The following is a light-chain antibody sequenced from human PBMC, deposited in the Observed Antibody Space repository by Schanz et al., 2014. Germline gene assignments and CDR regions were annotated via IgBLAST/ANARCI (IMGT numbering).Light chain of an antibody. Sequence: QSVLTQPPSASGTPGQRVTISCSGSSSNIGSNVVNWFRQLPGTAPKLLIYSDNQRPSGVPDRFSGSKSGTSASLAISDLQSEDEADYYCAAWDDSLNAYVFGTGTKLTVL. J-gene: IGLJ1*01. CDR3: AAWDDSLNAYV. V-gene: IGLV1-44*01. CDR2: SDN. CDR1: SSNIGSNV.